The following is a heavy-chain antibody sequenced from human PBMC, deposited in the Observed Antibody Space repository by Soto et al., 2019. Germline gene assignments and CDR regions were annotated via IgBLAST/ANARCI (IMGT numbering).Heavy chain of an antibody. Sequence: QVQLVESGGGVVQPGTSLRLSCAASGFRFKSFVMHWVRQAPGKGLEWVAFTSYDGNNKDYGDSVKGRFTVSRDNSQNTLHLQMDFLRPEDTALYYCARCGTTGVFDLWGQGTLVSVSS. CDR3: ARCGTTGVFDL. D-gene: IGHD1-1*01. CDR2: TSYDGNNK. V-gene: IGHV3-30*19. J-gene: IGHJ4*02. CDR1: GFRFKSFV.